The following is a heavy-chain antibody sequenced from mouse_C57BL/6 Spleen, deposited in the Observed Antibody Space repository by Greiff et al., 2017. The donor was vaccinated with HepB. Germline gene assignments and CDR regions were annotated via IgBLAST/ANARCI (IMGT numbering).Heavy chain of an antibody. Sequence: VQLQQSGAELVRPGTSVKVSCKASGYAFTNYLIEWVKQRPGQGLEWIGVINPGSGGTNYNEKFKGKATLTADKSSSTAYMQLSSLTSEDSAVYFCATDYYGISHFDYWGQGTTLTVSS. J-gene: IGHJ2*01. CDR1: GYAFTNYL. CDR3: ATDYYGISHFDY. D-gene: IGHD1-1*01. V-gene: IGHV1-54*01. CDR2: INPGSGGT.